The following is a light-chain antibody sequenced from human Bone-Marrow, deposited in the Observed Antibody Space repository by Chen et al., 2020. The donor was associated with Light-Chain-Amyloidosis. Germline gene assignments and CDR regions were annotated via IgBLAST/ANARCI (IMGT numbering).Light chain of an antibody. CDR1: QTISSNY. J-gene: IGKJ4*01. Sequence: EIVLTQSPGTLSLSPGEGANLSCRASQTISSNYLTWYQQKFGQAPRHLSYGSSSRVTGIPDRFTGSGSGTDFTLTINRLEPEDFAVCYCQQYGTSPLTFGGGTKVEIK. CDR2: GSS. CDR3: QQYGTSPLT. V-gene: IGKV3-20*01.